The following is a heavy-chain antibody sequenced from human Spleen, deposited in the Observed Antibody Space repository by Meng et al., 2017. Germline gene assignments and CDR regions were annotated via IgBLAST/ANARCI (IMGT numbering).Heavy chain of an antibody. J-gene: IGHJ4*02. D-gene: IGHD1-26*01. CDR2: TSRDGSDT. Sequence: EVPVVESGGGLVQPGGSLRLSCVASGFTISTYWLHWVRQAPGKGRVWVSRTSRDGSDTVYADSVKGRFTMSRDNAKNTLYLQMNSLRAEDTAVYYCAAAWELLPPGYWGQGTLVTVSS. V-gene: IGHV3-74*01. CDR1: GFTISTYW. CDR3: AAAWELLPPGY.